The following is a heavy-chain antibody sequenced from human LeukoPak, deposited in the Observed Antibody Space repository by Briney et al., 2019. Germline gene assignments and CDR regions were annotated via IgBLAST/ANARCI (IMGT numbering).Heavy chain of an antibody. CDR2: ISGSGDST. Sequence: GGSLRLSCAASGFTFSSYAMSWVRQAPGKGLEWVSAISGSGDSTYYADSVKGRFTISRDNSKNTLYLQMNSLRAEDTAVYYCAKVYLAMVRGVLPFDYWGQGTLVTVSS. J-gene: IGHJ4*02. CDR1: GFTFSSYA. CDR3: AKVYLAMVRGVLPFDY. V-gene: IGHV3-23*01. D-gene: IGHD3-10*01.